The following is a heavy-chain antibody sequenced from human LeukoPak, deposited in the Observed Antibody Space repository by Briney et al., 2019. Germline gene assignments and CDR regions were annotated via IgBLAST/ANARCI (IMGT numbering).Heavy chain of an antibody. Sequence: GASVKVSCKSSGYTFTSYGISWVRQAPGQGLEWMGWISAYNGNTNYAQKLQGRVTMTTDTSTSTAYMELRSLRSDDTAVYYWARDLNSYCSSTSCYMTFDYWGQGTLVTVSS. CDR3: ARDLNSYCSSTSCYMTFDY. V-gene: IGHV1-18*01. J-gene: IGHJ4*02. CDR2: ISAYNGNT. CDR1: GYTFTSYG. D-gene: IGHD2-2*02.